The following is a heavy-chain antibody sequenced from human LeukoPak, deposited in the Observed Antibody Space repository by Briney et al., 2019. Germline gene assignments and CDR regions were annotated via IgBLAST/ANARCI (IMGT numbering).Heavy chain of an antibody. CDR2: ISRQSGAST. D-gene: IGHD5-18*01. CDR1: GFTFSSFD. J-gene: IGHJ4*02. CDR3: SKDVRGGDTATEPIDN. V-gene: IGHV3-23*01. Sequence: GGSLRLSCAASGFTFSSFDMYWVRQAPGKGLECVASISRQSGASTYYAASVEGRFTISRDNSRSTLYLEMNSLRVDDTAVYYCSKDVRGGDTATEPIDNWGQGTLVTVSS.